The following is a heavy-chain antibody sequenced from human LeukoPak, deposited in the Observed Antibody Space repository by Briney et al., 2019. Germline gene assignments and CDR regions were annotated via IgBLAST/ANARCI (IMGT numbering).Heavy chain of an antibody. D-gene: IGHD3-22*01. CDR3: ARDGAYYDSSGYYFDY. V-gene: IGHV1-69*04. CDR2: IIPILGIA. Sequence: ASVKVSCKASGGTFSSYAISWVRQAPGQGLEWMGRIIPILGIANYAQKFQGRVTITADKSTSTAYMELSSLRSEDTAVYYCARDGAYYDSSGYYFDYWGQGTLVTVSS. CDR1: GGTFSSYA. J-gene: IGHJ4*02.